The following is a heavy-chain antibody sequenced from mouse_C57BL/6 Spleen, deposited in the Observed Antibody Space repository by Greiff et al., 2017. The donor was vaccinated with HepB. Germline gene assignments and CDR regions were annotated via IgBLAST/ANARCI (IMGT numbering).Heavy chain of an antibody. CDR2: IDPETGGT. D-gene: IGHD1-1*01. CDR3: TRSIITTVVYWYFDV. J-gene: IGHJ1*03. CDR1: GYTFTDYE. V-gene: IGHV1-15*01. Sequence: VQLQQSGAELVRPGASVTLSCKASGYTFTDYEMHWVKQTPVHGLEWIGAIDPETGGTAYNQKFKGKAILTADKSSSTAYMELRSLTSADSAVYYCTRSIITTVVYWYFDVWGTGTTVTVSS.